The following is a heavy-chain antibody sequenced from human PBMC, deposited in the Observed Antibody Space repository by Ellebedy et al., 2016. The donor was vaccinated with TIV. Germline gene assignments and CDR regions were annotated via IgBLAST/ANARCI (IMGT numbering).Heavy chain of an antibody. V-gene: IGHV4-39*01. J-gene: IGHJ4*02. CDR1: GGSISSSVYY. CDR2: IYYSGST. Sequence: MPSETLSLTCTVSGGSISSSVYYRGWIRQPPGKGLEWIGSIYYSGSTHYNPSLKSQITISLDTAKNQFSLRLDSVTAADTAVYYYARHRTRTVVATAVFDYWGQGSLVTVSS. CDR3: ARHRTRTVVATAVFDY. D-gene: IGHD2-21*02.